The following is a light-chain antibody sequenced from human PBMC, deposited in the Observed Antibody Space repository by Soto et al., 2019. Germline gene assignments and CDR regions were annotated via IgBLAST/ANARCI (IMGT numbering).Light chain of an antibody. CDR2: DVT. Sequence: QSALTQPASVSGSPGQSITISCTGTSSDIGAYNYVSWYQHHPGKAPKLVIYDVTDRPSGVSDRFSGSKSGNTASLTISGLQAEDEADYYCTSLTTSSTLVFGGGTQLTVL. J-gene: IGLJ3*02. CDR1: SSDIGAYNY. CDR3: TSLTTSSTLV. V-gene: IGLV2-14*03.